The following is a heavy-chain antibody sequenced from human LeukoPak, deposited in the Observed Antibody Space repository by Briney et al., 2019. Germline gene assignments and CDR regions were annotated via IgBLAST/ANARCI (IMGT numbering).Heavy chain of an antibody. J-gene: IGHJ4*02. Sequence: GGSLRLSCAASGFTFSNYAMNWVRQAPGKGLEWVSTIGNRGARIYYADSVKGRFTISRDNSKNTLYLQMDSLRVDDTAIYYCAKDRGTLFGLDYLDDWGQGTLVTVSS. CDR2: IGNRGARI. CDR1: GFTFSNYA. D-gene: IGHD3/OR15-3a*01. V-gene: IGHV3-23*01. CDR3: AKDRGTLFGLDYLDD.